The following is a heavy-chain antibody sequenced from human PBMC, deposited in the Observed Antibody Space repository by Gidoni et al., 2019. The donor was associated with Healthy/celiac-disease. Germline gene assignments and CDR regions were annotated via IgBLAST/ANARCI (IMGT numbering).Heavy chain of an antibody. Sequence: EVQLLESGGGLVQPGGSRRLSCAATGFTFNRYAMSWVRQATGQGLEWVLAISGSGGSTYYADSVTGRFTISRDNSKNTLYMQMNSLRAEDTAVYYCAKDRTHSSGNYYFDYWGQGTLVTVSS. J-gene: IGHJ4*02. CDR2: ISGSGGST. D-gene: IGHD6-19*01. CDR1: GFTFNRYA. CDR3: AKDRTHSSGNYYFDY. V-gene: IGHV3-23*01.